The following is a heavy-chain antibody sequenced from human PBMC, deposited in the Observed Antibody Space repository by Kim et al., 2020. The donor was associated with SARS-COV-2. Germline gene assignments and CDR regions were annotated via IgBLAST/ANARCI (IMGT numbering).Heavy chain of an antibody. CDR1: GFTFSAYS. J-gene: IGHJ4*02. CDR2: ISGLSNYI. V-gene: IGHV3-21*01. CDR3: ARVQDLMTFGGIALGRFDY. Sequence: GGSLRLSCAASGFTFSAYSMHWVRQAPGRGLEWVAFISGLSNYIYYTDSVKGRFTISRDNAKHSLYLQMNSLRAEDTAVYYGARVQDLMTFGGIALGRFDYWGQGTLVTVSS. D-gene: IGHD3-16*01.